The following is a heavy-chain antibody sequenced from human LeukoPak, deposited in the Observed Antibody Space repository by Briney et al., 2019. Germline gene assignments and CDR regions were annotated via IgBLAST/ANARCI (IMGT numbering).Heavy chain of an antibody. CDR1: GGSFSGYY. V-gene: IGHV4-34*01. CDR3: AREAGTRTNWFDP. Sequence: SETLSLTCAVYGGSFSGYYWSWIRQPPGKGLEWIGEINHSGSTNYNPSLKSRVTISVDTSKNQFSLKLSSVTAADTAVYYCAREAGTRTNWFDPWGQGTLVTVSS. J-gene: IGHJ5*02. D-gene: IGHD1-1*01. CDR2: INHSGST.